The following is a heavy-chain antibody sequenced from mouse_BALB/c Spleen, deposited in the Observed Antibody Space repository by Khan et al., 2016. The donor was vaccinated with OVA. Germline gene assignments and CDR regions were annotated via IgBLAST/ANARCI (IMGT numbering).Heavy chain of an antibody. V-gene: IGHV5-12*02. Sequence: EVALVESGGGLVQPGGSLKLSCATSGFTFSDYYMYWVRQTPEKRLEWVAYISNGGDSTDYPDTFKGRFTISRDNAKNTLYLQMSRLKSEDTAMYYCAREKVWDGNGFFDVWGAGTTVTVSS. D-gene: IGHD4-1*01. J-gene: IGHJ1*01. CDR3: AREKVWDGNGFFDV. CDR2: ISNGGDST. CDR1: GFTFSDYY.